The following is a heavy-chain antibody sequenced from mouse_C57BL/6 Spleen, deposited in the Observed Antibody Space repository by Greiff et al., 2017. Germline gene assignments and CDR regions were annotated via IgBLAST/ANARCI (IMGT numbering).Heavy chain of an antibody. Sequence: VQLQHSGPELVKPGASVKISCKASGYSFTGYYMNWVKQSPEKSLEWIGEINPSTGGTTYNQKFKAKATLTVDKSSSTAYMQLKSLTSEDSAVYYCARDGPYDYGGYWGQGTTLTVSS. CDR2: INPSTGGT. CDR3: ARDGPYDYGGY. CDR1: GYSFTGYY. D-gene: IGHD2-4*01. V-gene: IGHV1-42*01. J-gene: IGHJ2*01.